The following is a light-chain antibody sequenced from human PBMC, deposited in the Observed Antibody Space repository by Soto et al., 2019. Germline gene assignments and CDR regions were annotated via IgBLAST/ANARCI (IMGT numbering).Light chain of an antibody. Sequence: IQLTQSPSSLSASVGDRVTITCQASQDISDYLNWYQQKPGKAPKLLIYDASILETGVPSRFSGSGSGTDFTLTINSLQPEDYATYYCQQFHSFPITFGQGTRLEIK. V-gene: IGKV1-33*01. J-gene: IGKJ5*01. CDR3: QQFHSFPIT. CDR2: DAS. CDR1: QDISDY.